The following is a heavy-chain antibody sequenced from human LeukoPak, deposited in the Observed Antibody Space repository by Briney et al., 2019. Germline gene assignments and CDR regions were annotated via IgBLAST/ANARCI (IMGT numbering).Heavy chain of an antibody. CDR1: GYTFIGYY. J-gene: IGHJ4*02. V-gene: IGHV1-2*02. Sequence: GASVKVSCKAPGYTFIGYYMHWVRQAPGQGLEWMGWINPNSGGTNYAQKFQGRVTMTRDTSISTAYMELSRLRSDDTAVYYCARRGISRWTNDYWGQGTLVTVSS. D-gene: IGHD3-3*01. CDR3: ARRGISRWTNDY. CDR2: INPNSGGT.